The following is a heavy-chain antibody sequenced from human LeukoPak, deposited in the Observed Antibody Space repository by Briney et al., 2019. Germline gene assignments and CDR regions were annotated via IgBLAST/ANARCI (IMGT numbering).Heavy chain of an antibody. CDR3: ARVVASTSIDS. J-gene: IGHJ4*02. D-gene: IGHD2-15*01. CDR1: GYSISSDYF. V-gene: IGHV4-38-2*02. Sequence: SETLSLTCIVSGYSISSDYFWGWVRQPPGKGLEWIGSIFHSGSVYYNPSLKSRVTISVDPSKNRFSLKLTSVTAADTAVYYCARVVASTSIDSWGQGTLVTVSS. CDR2: IFHSGSV.